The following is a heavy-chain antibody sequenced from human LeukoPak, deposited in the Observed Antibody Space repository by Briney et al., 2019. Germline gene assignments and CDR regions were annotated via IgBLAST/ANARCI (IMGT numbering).Heavy chain of an antibody. CDR1: GYTFTSYY. CDR3: ARDSASTTVVTLGFDY. D-gene: IGHD4-23*01. Sequence: GASVKVSCKASGYTFTSYYMHWVRQAPGQGLEWMGIINPSGGSTSYAQKFQGRVTMTRDMSTSTVYMELSSLRSEDTAVYYCARDSASTTVVTLGFDYWSQGTLVTVSS. CDR2: INPSGGST. V-gene: IGHV1-46*01. J-gene: IGHJ4*02.